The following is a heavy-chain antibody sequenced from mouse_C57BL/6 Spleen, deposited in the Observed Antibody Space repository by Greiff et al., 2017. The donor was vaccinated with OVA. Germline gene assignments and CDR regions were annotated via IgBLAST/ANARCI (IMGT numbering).Heavy chain of an antibody. V-gene: IGHV1-69*01. CDR2: IDPSDSYT. D-gene: IGHD1-1*01. CDR1: GYTFTSYW. Sequence: QVQLQQSGAELVMPGASVKLSCKASGYTFTSYWMHWVKQRPGQGLEWIGEIDPSDSYTNYNQKFKGKSTLTVDKSSSTAYMQLSSLTSEDSAVYYCARGGSYGSSYEYFDVWGTGTTVTVSS. J-gene: IGHJ1*03. CDR3: ARGGSYGSSYEYFDV.